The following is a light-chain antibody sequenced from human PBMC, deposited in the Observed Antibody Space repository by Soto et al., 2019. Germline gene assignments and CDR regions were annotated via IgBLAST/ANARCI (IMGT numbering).Light chain of an antibody. CDR3: QQLTT. Sequence: DIQLTQSPSFLSASVGDRVTITCRASQDISNYFAWYQQKPGKAPRLLIYAVSTLQSGVPSRFSGSGSGTEFTLTISSLQPEDFATYYCQQLTTFGQGTKLEIK. V-gene: IGKV1-9*01. CDR2: AVS. J-gene: IGKJ2*01. CDR1: QDISNY.